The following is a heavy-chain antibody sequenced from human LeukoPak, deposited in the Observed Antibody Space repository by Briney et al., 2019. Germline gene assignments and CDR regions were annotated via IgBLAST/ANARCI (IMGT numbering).Heavy chain of an antibody. CDR2: INPSGGDT. Sequence: ASVKVSCKASGYTFTSYYMHWVRQAPGQGREWVAIINPSGGDTRYAQKFQGRVTMTRDTSTSTVYMELSSLRSEDTAVYYCARDQGYSYAMGVFDIWGQGTMVTVSS. D-gene: IGHD5-18*01. CDR3: ARDQGYSYAMGVFDI. J-gene: IGHJ3*02. V-gene: IGHV1-46*01. CDR1: GYTFTSYY.